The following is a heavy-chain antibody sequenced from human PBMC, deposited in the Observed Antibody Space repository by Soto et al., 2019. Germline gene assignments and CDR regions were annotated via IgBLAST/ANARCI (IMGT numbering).Heavy chain of an antibody. CDR1: GFTFSSYG. Sequence: QVQLVESGGGVVQPGRSLRLSCAASGFTFSSYGMHWVRQAPGKGLEWVAVIWYDGSNKYYADSVEGRFTISRDNSKNTLYLQLNSLRAEDTAVYYCARDPIAARPREYWFDPWGQGTLVTVSS. J-gene: IGHJ5*02. D-gene: IGHD6-6*01. CDR3: ARDPIAARPREYWFDP. CDR2: IWYDGSNK. V-gene: IGHV3-33*01.